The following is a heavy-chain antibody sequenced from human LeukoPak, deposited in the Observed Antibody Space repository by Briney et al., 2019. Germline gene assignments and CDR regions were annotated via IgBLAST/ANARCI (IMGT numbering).Heavy chain of an antibody. J-gene: IGHJ6*03. CDR2: ISSSSSYI. CDR3: ARVVYYYDSSGSVGYYYYYMDV. V-gene: IGHV3-21*04. Sequence: GGSLRLSCAASGITFNSYTMNWVRQAPGKGLEWVSSISSSSSYIYYAASVKGRFTISRDNAKNSLYLQMNSLRAEDTALYHCARVVYYYDSSGSVGYYYYYMDVWGKGTTVTISS. D-gene: IGHD3-22*01. CDR1: GITFNSYT.